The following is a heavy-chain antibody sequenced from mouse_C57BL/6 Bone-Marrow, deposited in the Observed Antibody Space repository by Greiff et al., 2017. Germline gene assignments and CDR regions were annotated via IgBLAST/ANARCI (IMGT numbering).Heavy chain of an antibody. J-gene: IGHJ3*01. CDR2: IYPRSGNT. CDR1: GYTFTSYG. Sequence: VQLLQSGAELARPGASVKLSCKASGYTFTSYGISWVKQRTGEGLEWIGEIYPRSGNTYYNEKFKGKATLTADKSSSTAYMELRSLTSEDTAVYFCARRRYSFAYGGQGTRVTVSA. CDR3: ARRRYSFAY. V-gene: IGHV1-81*01. D-gene: IGHD1-1*01.